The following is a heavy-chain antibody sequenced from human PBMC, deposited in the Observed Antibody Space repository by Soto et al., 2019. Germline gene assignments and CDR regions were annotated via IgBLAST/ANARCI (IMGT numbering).Heavy chain of an antibody. Sequence: PSETLSLTCTVSGGSISSSSYYWGWIRQPPGKGLEWIGSIYYSGSTYYNPSLKSRVTISVDTSKNQFSLKLSSVTAADTAVYYCARQHEDIAAPHDYWGQGTLVTVSS. V-gene: IGHV4-39*01. J-gene: IGHJ4*02. D-gene: IGHD2-15*01. CDR3: ARQHEDIAAPHDY. CDR1: GGSISSSSYY. CDR2: IYYSGST.